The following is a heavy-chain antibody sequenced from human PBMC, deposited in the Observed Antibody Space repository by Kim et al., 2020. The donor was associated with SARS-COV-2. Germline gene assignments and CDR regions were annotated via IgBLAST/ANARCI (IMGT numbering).Heavy chain of an antibody. CDR2: INPNSGGT. CDR3: ARAPYAGIHELGRTGLGAFDI. Sequence: ASVKVSCKASGYTFTGYYMHWVRQAPGQGLEWMGWINPNSGGTNYAQKFQGRVTMTRDTSISTAYMELSRLRSDDTAVYYCARAPYAGIHELGRTGLGAFDIWGQGTMVTVSS. J-gene: IGHJ3*02. D-gene: IGHD7-27*01. V-gene: IGHV1-2*02. CDR1: GYTFTGYY.